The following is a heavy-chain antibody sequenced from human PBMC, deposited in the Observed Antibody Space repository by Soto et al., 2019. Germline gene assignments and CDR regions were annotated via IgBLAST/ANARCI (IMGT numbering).Heavy chain of an antibody. CDR3: ARLGAGTTAYYYYGMDV. Sequence: SETLSLTCTVSGGSISSSSYYWGWNRQPPGKGPEWIGSIYYSGSTYYNPSLRSRVSISGDTSKNHFSLKLSSVTAADTAVYYCARLGAGTTAYYYYGMDVWGQGTTVTVSS. J-gene: IGHJ6*02. D-gene: IGHD1-7*01. V-gene: IGHV4-39*01. CDR1: GGSISSSSYY. CDR2: IYYSGST.